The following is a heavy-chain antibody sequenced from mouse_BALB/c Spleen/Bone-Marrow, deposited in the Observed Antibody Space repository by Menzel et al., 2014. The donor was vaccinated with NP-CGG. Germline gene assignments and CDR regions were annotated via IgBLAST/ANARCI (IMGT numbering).Heavy chain of an antibody. J-gene: IGHJ2*01. CDR1: GFTFSSYY. V-gene: IGHV5-6-2*01. Sequence: EVKLMESGGGLVKLGGSLKLSCAASGFTFSSYYMSWVRRTPEKRLELVAAINSNGGSTYYRDTVKGRFTISRDNAKNTLYLQMSSLKSEDTALYYCARRGWDGYFDYWGQGTTLTVSS. CDR2: INSNGGST. D-gene: IGHD4-1*01. CDR3: ARRGWDGYFDY.